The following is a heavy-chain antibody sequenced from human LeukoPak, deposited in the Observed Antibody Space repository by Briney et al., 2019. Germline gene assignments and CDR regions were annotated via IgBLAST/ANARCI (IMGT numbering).Heavy chain of an antibody. Sequence: PGGSLRLSCAASGFTFSSYWMHWVRQAPGKGLEWVAVIWYDGSNKYYADSVKGRFTISRDNSKNTLYLQMNSLRAEDTAVYYCARDGLYVDTAMVYYFDYWGQGTLVTVSS. CDR2: IWYDGSNK. J-gene: IGHJ4*02. CDR1: GFTFSSYW. CDR3: ARDGLYVDTAMVYYFDY. V-gene: IGHV3-33*08. D-gene: IGHD5-18*01.